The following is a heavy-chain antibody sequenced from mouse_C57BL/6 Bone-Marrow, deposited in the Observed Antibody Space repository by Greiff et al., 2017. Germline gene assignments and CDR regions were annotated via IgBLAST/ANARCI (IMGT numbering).Heavy chain of an antibody. V-gene: IGHV1-82*01. J-gene: IGHJ3*01. D-gene: IGHD4-1*01. CDR3: ASEGLTGPWVAY. CDR2: IYPGDGDP. Sequence: QVQLQQSGPELVKPGASVKISCKASGYAFSSSWMNWVKQRPGKGLEWIGMIYPGDGDPNYNGKFKGKATLTADKSSSTAYMQLSSLPSEDSAVYFCASEGLTGPWVAYWGQGTLVTVSA. CDR1: GYAFSSSW.